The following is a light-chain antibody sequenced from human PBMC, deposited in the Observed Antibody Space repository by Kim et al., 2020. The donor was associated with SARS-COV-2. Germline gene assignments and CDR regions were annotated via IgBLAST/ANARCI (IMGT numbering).Light chain of an antibody. CDR1: NNAIGTYNL. Sequence: QWITLSCTGTNNAIGTYNLVSCYQQHPVKAPNLMIYEVSERPPGVSARFSGSKSGNTASLTISGLQAEDEADYYCCSYAGSFTLELFGGGTKLTVL. CDR2: EVS. J-gene: IGLJ3*02. CDR3: CSYAGSFTLEL. V-gene: IGLV2-23*02.